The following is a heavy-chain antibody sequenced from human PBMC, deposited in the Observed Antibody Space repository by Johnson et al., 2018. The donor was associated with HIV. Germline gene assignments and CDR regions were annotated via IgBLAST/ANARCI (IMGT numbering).Heavy chain of an antibody. CDR1: GFPFPNAW. Sequence: VHLVASGGGSVKPGRSLRLSCAASGFPFPNAWMHWVRQAPGEGLAWVGRIKSKTDGATLDYAAPVKGRFTISRDDSKNTLYLQMNSLKTEDMAVYYCTTDVPGGPYYNAFDIWGQGTMVTVSS. CDR2: IKSKTDGATL. D-gene: IGHD1-26*01. CDR3: TTDVPGGPYYNAFDI. J-gene: IGHJ3*02. V-gene: IGHV3-15*01.